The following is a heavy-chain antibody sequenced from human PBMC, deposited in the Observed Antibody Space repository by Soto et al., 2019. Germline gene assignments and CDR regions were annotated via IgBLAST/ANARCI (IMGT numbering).Heavy chain of an antibody. CDR1: GGTFSSYA. CDR2: IIPIFGTA. CDR3: ARDREAVAVNGFDP. D-gene: IGHD6-19*01. Sequence: ASVKVSCKASGGTFSSYAISWVRQAPGQGLEWMGGIIPIFGTANYAQKFQGRVTITADESTSTAYMELSSLRSEDTAVYYCARDREAVAVNGFDPWGQGTLVTVSS. V-gene: IGHV1-69*13. J-gene: IGHJ5*02.